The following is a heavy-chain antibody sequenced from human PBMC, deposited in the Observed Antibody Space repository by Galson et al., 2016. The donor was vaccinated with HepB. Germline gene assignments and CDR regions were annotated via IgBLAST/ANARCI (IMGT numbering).Heavy chain of an antibody. CDR2: ISYDGSNK. D-gene: IGHD3-9*01. J-gene: IGHJ4*02. Sequence: SLRLSCAASGFTFSSYAMHWVRQAPGKGLEWVAVISYDGSNKYYADSVKGRFTISRDNSKNTLYLQMNSLRAEDTAVYYCARDRPRYFYWFVLWGQGTLVTVPS. V-gene: IGHV3-30-3*01. CDR3: ARDRPRYFYWFVL. CDR1: GFTFSSYA.